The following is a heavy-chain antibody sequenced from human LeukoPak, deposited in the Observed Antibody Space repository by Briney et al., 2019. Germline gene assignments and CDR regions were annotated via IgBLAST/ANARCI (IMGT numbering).Heavy chain of an antibody. J-gene: IGHJ6*02. V-gene: IGHV4-59*01. CDR1: GGSISSYY. CDR3: ARHSDSYYDFWSGYLQYYGMDV. D-gene: IGHD3-3*01. Sequence: SETLSLTCTVSGGSISSYYWSWIRQPPGKGLEWIGYIYYSGSTNYNPSLKSRVTISVDTSKNQFSLKLSSVTAADTAVYYCARHSDSYYDFWSGYLQYYGMDVWGQGTTVTVSS. CDR2: IYYSGST.